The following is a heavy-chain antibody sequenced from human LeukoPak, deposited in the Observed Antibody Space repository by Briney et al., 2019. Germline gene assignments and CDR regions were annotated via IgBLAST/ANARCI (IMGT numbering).Heavy chain of an antibody. CDR2: INPNSGGT. D-gene: IGHD6-13*01. CDR3: ARDTHSSSWLDY. Sequence: ASVKVSCKASGYTFTGYYMHWVRQAPGQGLEWMGWINPNSGGTNYAQKFQGRVTMTRDTSISTAYMELSRLRSDDTAVYYCARDTHSSSWLDYWGQGTLVTVSS. CDR1: GYTFTGYY. V-gene: IGHV1-2*02. J-gene: IGHJ4*02.